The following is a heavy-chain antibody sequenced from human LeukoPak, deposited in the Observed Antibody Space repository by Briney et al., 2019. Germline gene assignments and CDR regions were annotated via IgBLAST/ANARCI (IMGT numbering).Heavy chain of an antibody. CDR2: INPNSGGT. CDR1: GYTFTGYY. J-gene: IGHJ6*02. Sequence: ASVKVSCKASGYTFTGYYMHWVRQAPGQGLEGMGWINPNSGGTNYAQKFQGRGTMTRVTSISTAYMELSRLRYDDTAVYNSARVVPDAFLLEGMAVWGQGHTVTVSS. V-gene: IGHV1-2*02. CDR3: ARVVPDAFLLEGMAV. D-gene: IGHD2-2*01.